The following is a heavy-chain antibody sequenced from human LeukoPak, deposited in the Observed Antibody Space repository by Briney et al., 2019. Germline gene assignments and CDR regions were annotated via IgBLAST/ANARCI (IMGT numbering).Heavy chain of an antibody. J-gene: IGHJ4*02. D-gene: IGHD4-23*01. CDR3: ARHMGSYVVTPFDY. Sequence: SETLSLTCTVSGVSISTYYWNWIRQPPGKGLEWIGYIYHSGSTNYNPSLQSRVTISVDTSKSQFSLNLNSVTAADTAVYYCARHMGSYVVTPFDYWGQGTLVTVSS. CDR2: IYHSGST. V-gene: IGHV4-59*01. CDR1: GVSISTYY.